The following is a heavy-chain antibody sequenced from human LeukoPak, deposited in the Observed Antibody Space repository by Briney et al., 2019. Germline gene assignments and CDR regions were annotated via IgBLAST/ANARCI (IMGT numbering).Heavy chain of an antibody. J-gene: IGHJ4*02. D-gene: IGHD3-10*01. CDR3: AKDEYYGSGSYPGH. Sequence: ASVKVSCKASGYTFTGHYMHWVRQAPGQGLEWVGWINPNSGGTNYAQKFQGRVTMTRDTSISTAYMELSRLRSDDTAVYFCAKDEYYGSGSYPGHWGQGTLVTVSS. CDR2: INPNSGGT. V-gene: IGHV1-2*02. CDR1: GYTFTGHY.